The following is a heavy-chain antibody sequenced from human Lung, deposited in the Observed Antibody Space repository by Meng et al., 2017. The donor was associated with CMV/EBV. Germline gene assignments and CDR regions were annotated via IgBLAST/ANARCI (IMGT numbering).Heavy chain of an antibody. CDR3: ARVGGYCSSTSCDNWFDP. D-gene: IGHD2-2*01. J-gene: IGHJ5*02. CDR1: GSFSGYY. Sequence: GSFSGYYRSWIRQPPGKGLEWIGEINHSGSTNYNPSLKSRATISVDTSKNQFSLKLSSVTAADTAVYYCARVGGYCSSTSCDNWFDPWGQGTLVTVSS. V-gene: IGHV4-34*01. CDR2: INHSGST.